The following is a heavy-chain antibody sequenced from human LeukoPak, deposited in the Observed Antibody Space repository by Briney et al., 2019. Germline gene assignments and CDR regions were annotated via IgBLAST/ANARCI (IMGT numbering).Heavy chain of an antibody. CDR2: IIPIFGTA. CDR1: GGTFSSYA. V-gene: IGHV1-69*01. Sequence: SVKVSCKASGGTFSSYAISWVRQAPGQGLEWMGGIIPIFGTANYAQKFQGRVTITADESTSTAYMELSSLRSEDTAVYYCARDTQGFWYFDLWGRGTLVTVSS. CDR3: ARDTQGFWYFDL. J-gene: IGHJ2*01.